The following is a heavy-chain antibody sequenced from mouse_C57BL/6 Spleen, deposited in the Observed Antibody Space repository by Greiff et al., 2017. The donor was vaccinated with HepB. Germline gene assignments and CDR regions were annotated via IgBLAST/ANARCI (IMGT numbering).Heavy chain of an antibody. D-gene: IGHD2-4*01. J-gene: IGHJ2*01. V-gene: IGHV5-6*01. CDR3: ARLTMITTYFDY. Sequence: EVKLVESGGDLVKPGGSLKLSCAASGFTFSSYGMSWARQTPDKRLEWVATISSGGSYTYYPDSVKGRFTISRDNAKNTLYLQMSSLKSEDTAMYYCARLTMITTYFDYWGQGSTLTVSS. CDR1: GFTFSSYG. CDR2: ISSGGSYT.